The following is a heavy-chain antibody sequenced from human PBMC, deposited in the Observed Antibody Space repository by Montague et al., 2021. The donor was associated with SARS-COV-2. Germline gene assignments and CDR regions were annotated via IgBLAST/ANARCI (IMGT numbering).Heavy chain of an antibody. CDR1: GDSISSSSYN. V-gene: IGHV4-39*01. Sequence: SETLSLTCTVSGDSISSSSYNWGWIRQPPGKGLEWIGSVHYSGRPYYXPSFKSRVTIYVDTSKNQLSLKLSSVTAADTAVYYCTRHVHMTWPEPSPGFDYWGQGTLVTVSS. J-gene: IGHJ4*02. CDR3: TRHVHMTWPEPSPGFDY. CDR2: VHYSGRP. D-gene: IGHD1-1*01.